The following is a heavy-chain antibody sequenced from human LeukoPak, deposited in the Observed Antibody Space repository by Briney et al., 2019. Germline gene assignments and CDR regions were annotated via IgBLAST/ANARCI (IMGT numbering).Heavy chain of an antibody. V-gene: IGHV1-46*01. CDR1: GYTFTSYY. D-gene: IGHD6-13*01. CDR2: INPSGGST. J-gene: IGHJ4*02. Sequence: ASVKVSCKASGYTFTSYYMHWVRQAPGQGLEWMGIINPSGGSTSYAQKFQGRVTMTRDTSTSTVYMELSSLRSEDTAVYYCARDRPLIAAAGTGDYWGQGTLVTVSS. CDR3: ARDRPLIAAAGTGDY.